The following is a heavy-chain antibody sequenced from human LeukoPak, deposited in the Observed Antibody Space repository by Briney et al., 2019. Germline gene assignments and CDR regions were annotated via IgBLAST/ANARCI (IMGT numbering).Heavy chain of an antibody. J-gene: IGHJ4*02. CDR3: AKAEGSGNQAFDY. CDR2: TSGSGGTT. CDR1: GFTFSSYA. Sequence: GGSLRLSCAASGFTFSSYAMSWVLQAPGKGLEWVSGTSGSGGTTYYADSVKGRFTISRDNSKNTLYLQMNSLRAEDTAVYYCAKAEGSGNQAFDYWGQGNLVTVSS. D-gene: IGHD3-10*01. V-gene: IGHV3-23*01.